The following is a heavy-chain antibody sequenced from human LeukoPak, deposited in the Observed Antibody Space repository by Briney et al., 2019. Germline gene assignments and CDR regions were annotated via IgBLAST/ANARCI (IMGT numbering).Heavy chain of an antibody. CDR3: ARRYYDILTGPQKWFDP. J-gene: IGHJ5*02. Sequence: GESLKISCKGSGYIFTNYWIGWVRQMPGKGLEWMGIIYPGDSNTRYSPSFQGQVTISADKSISTAYLQWSSLKASDTAMYYCARRYYDILTGPQKWFDPWGQGTLVTVSS. D-gene: IGHD3-9*01. CDR2: IYPGDSNT. V-gene: IGHV5-51*01. CDR1: GYIFTNYW.